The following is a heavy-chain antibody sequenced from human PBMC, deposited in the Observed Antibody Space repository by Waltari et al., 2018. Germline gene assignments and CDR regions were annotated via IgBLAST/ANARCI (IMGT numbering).Heavy chain of an antibody. D-gene: IGHD3-3*01. CDR1: GYTFTDYY. CDR3: ATEPFGVVTSPYYYYYYMDV. J-gene: IGHJ6*03. CDR2: VDPEDGET. V-gene: IGHV1-69-2*01. Sequence: EVQPVQSGAEVKKPGATVKISCKASGYTFTDYYMHWVQQAPGKGLGWMGRVDPEDGETIYAEKFQGRVTITADTSTDTAYMELSSLRSEDTAVYYCATEPFGVVTSPYYYYYYMDVWGKGTTVTVSS.